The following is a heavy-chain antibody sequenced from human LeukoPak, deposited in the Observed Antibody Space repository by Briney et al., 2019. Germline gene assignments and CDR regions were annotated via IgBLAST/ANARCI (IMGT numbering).Heavy chain of an antibody. CDR2: IIPILGIA. CDR1: GYIFSSYY. V-gene: IGHV1-69*02. CDR3: ARIVGATTNYFDY. D-gene: IGHD1-26*01. J-gene: IGHJ4*02. Sequence: ASVKVSCKASGYIFSSYYMHWVRQAPGEGLEWMGRIIPILGIANYAQKFQGRVTITADKSTSTAYMELSSLRSEDTAVYYCARIVGATTNYFDYWGQGTLVTVSS.